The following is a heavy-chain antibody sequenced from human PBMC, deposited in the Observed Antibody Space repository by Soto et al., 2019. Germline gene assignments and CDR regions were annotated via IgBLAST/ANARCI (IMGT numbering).Heavy chain of an antibody. J-gene: IGHJ4*02. D-gene: IGHD5-18*01. Sequence: GGSLRLSCAASGFTFSSYAMSCLRQAPGKGLEWVSASSGSGGSTYYADSVKGRFTISRDNSKNTLYLQMNSLRAEDTAVYYCAKVTHVDTAMDSHEYWGQGTMVTVSS. V-gene: IGHV3-23*01. CDR3: AKVTHVDTAMDSHEY. CDR2: SSGSGGST. CDR1: GFTFSSYA.